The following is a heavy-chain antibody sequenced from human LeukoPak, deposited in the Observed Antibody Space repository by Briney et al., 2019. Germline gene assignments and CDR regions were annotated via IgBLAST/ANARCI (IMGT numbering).Heavy chain of an antibody. CDR3: ARVGYSSWYRYYFDY. Sequence: PSETLSLTFTVPGGSISSYYWSLIRQPPGKGLEWIGYIYYSGSTNYNPSLKSRVTISVDTSKNQFSLKLSSVTAADTAVYYCARVGYSSWYRYYFDYWGQGTLVTVSS. CDR2: IYYSGST. D-gene: IGHD6-13*01. V-gene: IGHV4-59*01. J-gene: IGHJ4*02. CDR1: GGSISSYY.